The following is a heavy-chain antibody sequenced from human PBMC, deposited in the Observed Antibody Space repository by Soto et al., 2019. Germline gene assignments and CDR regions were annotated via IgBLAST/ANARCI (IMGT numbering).Heavy chain of an antibody. J-gene: IGHJ4*02. D-gene: IGHD3-22*01. V-gene: IGHV4-34*01. CDR3: ARCIPMIVVVEGDAPDKYYPGS. CDR2: INHSGNT. CDR1: GGSFSGYY. Sequence: PSETLSLTCAVYGGSFSGYYWTWIRQPPGKGLEWIGEINHSGNTNYNPSLKSRVTISVDTSKNQFSLKLNSLTAADTAAYYCARCIPMIVVVEGDAPDKYYPGSWGQRTVVAVSS.